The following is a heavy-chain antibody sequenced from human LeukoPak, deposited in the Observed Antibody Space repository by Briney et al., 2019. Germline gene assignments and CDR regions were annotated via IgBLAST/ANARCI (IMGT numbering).Heavy chain of an antibody. CDR2: INHSGST. V-gene: IGHV4-4*02. CDR1: GGSISSSNW. D-gene: IGHD4-17*01. CDR3: ARGSGTVTTDY. Sequence: PSETLSLTCAVSGGSISSSNWWSWVRQPPGKGLEWIGEINHSGSTNYNPSLKSRVTISVDTSKNQFSLKLSSVTAADTAVYYCARGSGTVTTDYWGQGTLVTVSS. J-gene: IGHJ4*02.